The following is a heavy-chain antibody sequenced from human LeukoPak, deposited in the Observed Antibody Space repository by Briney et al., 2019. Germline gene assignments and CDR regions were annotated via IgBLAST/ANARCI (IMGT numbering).Heavy chain of an antibody. CDR1: GFSFNDYD. V-gene: IGHV3-48*01. Sequence: GGSLRLSCAASGFSFNDYDMHWVRQGKGKGLDWVSYISGSSGTIHYADSVRGRFTISRDNVKKSLYLYMNNLRAEDTAVYYCVGLGAYGGLWGQGTVVTVSP. CDR2: ISGSSGTI. D-gene: IGHD4-23*01. CDR3: VGLGAYGGL. J-gene: IGHJ4*02.